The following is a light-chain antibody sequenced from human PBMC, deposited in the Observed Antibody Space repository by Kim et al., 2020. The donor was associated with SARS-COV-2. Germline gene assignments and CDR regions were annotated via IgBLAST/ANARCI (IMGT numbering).Light chain of an antibody. CDR1: SLRTYS. CDR2: GQN. J-gene: IGLJ3*02. CDR3: NSRDTSRDRWV. Sequence: SSELTQDPAVSVALGQTVRITCRGDSLRTYSASWYQQKPGQAPLLVIYGQNNRPSGIPGRFSGSSSGITASLTLTAAQAEDEAVYYCNSRDTSRDRWVFGGGTKLTVL. V-gene: IGLV3-19*01.